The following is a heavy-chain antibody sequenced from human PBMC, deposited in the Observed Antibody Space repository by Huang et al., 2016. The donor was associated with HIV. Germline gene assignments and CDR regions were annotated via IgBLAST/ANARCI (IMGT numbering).Heavy chain of an antibody. J-gene: IGHJ4*02. V-gene: IGHV1-69*01. Sequence: QVQLVQSGAEVKKPGSSVKVSCKASGGSFSNHVFSWVRKGPGQGLWWMGCVIPIVGTTNYAQKFKGRVTITADESTGTAYLELSSLRSEDTAVYFCARESNIVVVPHTIKFFDYWGQGTLVTVSS. CDR3: ARESNIVVVPHTIKFFDY. CDR1: GGSFSNHV. CDR2: VIPIVGTT. D-gene: IGHD2-2*01.